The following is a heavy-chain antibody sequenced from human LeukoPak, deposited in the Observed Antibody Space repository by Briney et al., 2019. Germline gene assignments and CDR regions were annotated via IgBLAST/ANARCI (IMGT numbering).Heavy chain of an antibody. V-gene: IGHV3-23*01. J-gene: IGHJ5*02. CDR1: GFSFSSYA. CDR2: ISGGGDTT. D-gene: IGHD3-10*01. Sequence: GGSLRLSCAASGFSFSSYAMTWVRQAPGKGLEWVSGISGGGDTTYYADSVKGRFTISRDNSKNTVYLQMNSMRVEDTAVYYCRTLWFGNRYNWFDPWGQGTLVTVSS. CDR3: RTLWFGNRYNWFDP.